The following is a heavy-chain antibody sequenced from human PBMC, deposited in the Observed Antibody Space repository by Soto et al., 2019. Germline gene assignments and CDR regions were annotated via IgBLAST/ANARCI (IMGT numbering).Heavy chain of an antibody. CDR1: GFTFSSYA. CDR3: AKTGAYCSGGSRYLDY. J-gene: IGHJ4*02. Sequence: GGSLRLSCAASGFTFSSYAMSWVRQAPGKGLEWVSAISGSGGSTYYADSVKGRFTISRDNSKNTLYLQMNSLRAEDTAVYYCAKTGAYCSGGSRYLDYWGQGTLVTVSS. D-gene: IGHD2-15*01. CDR2: ISGSGGST. V-gene: IGHV3-23*01.